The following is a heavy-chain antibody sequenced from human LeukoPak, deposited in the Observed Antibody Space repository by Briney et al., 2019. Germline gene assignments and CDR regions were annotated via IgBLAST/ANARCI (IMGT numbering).Heavy chain of an antibody. CDR2: IYYSGST. CDR1: GGSISSYY. D-gene: IGHD6-6*01. J-gene: IGHJ6*03. V-gene: IGHV4-59*01. CDR3: ARERSYYYYMDV. Sequence: SETLSLTCTVSGGSISSYYWSCIRQPPGKGLEWIGYIYYSGSTNYNPSLKSRVTISVDMSKNQFSLKLSAVTAADTAVYYCARERSYYYYMDVWGKGTTVTVSS.